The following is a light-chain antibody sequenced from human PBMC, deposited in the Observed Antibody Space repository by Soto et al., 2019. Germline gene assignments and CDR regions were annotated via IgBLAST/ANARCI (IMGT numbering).Light chain of an antibody. CDR1: SSNIGSNT. V-gene: IGLV1-44*01. CDR3: ATWDDSLNGL. J-gene: IGLJ2*01. Sequence: SVLTQPPSASGTPGQRVTISCSGSSSNIGSNTVNWYQQLPGTAPKLLIYNNNQRPSGVPDRFSGSKSGTSASLAISGLQSEDEADYYCATWDDSLNGLFGGGTKLTVL. CDR2: NNN.